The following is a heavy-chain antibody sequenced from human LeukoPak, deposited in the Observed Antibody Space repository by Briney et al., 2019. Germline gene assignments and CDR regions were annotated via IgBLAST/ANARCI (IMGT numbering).Heavy chain of an antibody. CDR3: AKAVAGPHWCFDV. D-gene: IGHD6-19*01. CDR1: GGSINNYY. Sequence: SETLSPTCTVSGGSINNYYWSWIRQPAGKGLEWLGRIYPSGTTNYNPSLNSRVTMSVDRSRNQLSLRLSSVAAADTAVYYCAKAVAGPHWCFDVWGRGTLVTVSS. J-gene: IGHJ2*01. CDR2: IYPSGTT. V-gene: IGHV4-4*07.